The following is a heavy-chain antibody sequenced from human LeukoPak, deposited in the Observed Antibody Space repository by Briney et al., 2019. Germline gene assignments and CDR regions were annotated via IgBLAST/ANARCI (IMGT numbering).Heavy chain of an antibody. Sequence: ESGPTLVKPTQTLTLTCTFSGFSLGTSGVGVGWIRQPPGKALEWLAHIYWNDGKRYSPSLKSRLTITKDTSKNQVVLTMTNMDPVDTATYYCAHSPPQSRDSSGYYRHWLDPWGQGTLVTVSS. CDR2: IYWNDGK. D-gene: IGHD3-22*01. J-gene: IGHJ5*02. V-gene: IGHV2-5*01. CDR3: AHSPPQSRDSSGYYRHWLDP. CDR1: GFSLGTSGVG.